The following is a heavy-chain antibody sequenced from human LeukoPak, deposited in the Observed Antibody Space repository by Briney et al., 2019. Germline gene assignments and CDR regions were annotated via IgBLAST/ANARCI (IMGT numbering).Heavy chain of an antibody. CDR2: ISAYNGNT. CDR3: ARDIRLQYYYGSGSYLGAFDI. J-gene: IGHJ3*02. CDR1: GYTFTSYG. Sequence: GASVTVSCKASGYTFTSYGISWVRQAPGQGLEWMGWISAYNGNTNYAQKLQGRVTMTTDTSTSTAYMELRSLRSDDTAVYYCARDIRLQYYYGSGSYLGAFDIWGQGTMVTVSS. V-gene: IGHV1-18*01. D-gene: IGHD3-10*01.